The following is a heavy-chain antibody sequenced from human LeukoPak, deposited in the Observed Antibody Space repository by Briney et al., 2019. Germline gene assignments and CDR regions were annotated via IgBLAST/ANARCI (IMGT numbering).Heavy chain of an antibody. D-gene: IGHD6-19*01. CDR1: GFSFGSYA. V-gene: IGHV3-23*01. Sequence: GSLRLSCAASGFSFGSYAMSWVRQAPGKGLEWVSAISGRGGSTYYADSVKGRFTISRDNSKNTLYLQMNSLRAEDTAVYYCAKDRGSGWPQFDYWGQGTLVTVSS. J-gene: IGHJ4*02. CDR3: AKDRGSGWPQFDY. CDR2: ISGRGGST.